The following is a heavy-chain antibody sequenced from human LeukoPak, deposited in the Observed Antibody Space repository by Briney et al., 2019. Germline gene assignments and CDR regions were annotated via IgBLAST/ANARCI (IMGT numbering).Heavy chain of an antibody. CDR3: ARIEGSTFDY. CDR1: GYSFTSDW. Sequence: GESLKISCKGSGYSFTSDWIGWVRQMPGKGLEWMGIIYPGDSDTRYSPSLQGQITISADKSISTAYLRWSSLKASDTAIYYCARIEGSTFDYWGQGTLVTVSS. J-gene: IGHJ4*02. V-gene: IGHV5-51*01. CDR2: IYPGDSDT.